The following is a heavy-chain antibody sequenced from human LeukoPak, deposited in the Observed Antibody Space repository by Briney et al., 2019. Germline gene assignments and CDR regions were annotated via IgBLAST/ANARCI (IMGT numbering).Heavy chain of an antibody. D-gene: IGHD3-10*01. Sequence: SETLSLTCTVSGGSITSYYWSWIRQPPGEGVEWIGYIYYSGSTNYNPSLKSRVTISVDTSKNKFSLKLSSVTAADTAVYYCASSLVRGPIPGFWGQGTLVTVSS. J-gene: IGHJ4*02. CDR1: GGSITSYY. V-gene: IGHV4-59*01. CDR2: IYYSGST. CDR3: ASSLVRGPIPGF.